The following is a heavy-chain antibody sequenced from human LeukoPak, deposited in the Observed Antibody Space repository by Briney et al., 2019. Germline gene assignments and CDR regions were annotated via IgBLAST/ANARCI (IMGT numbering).Heavy chain of an antibody. CDR3: ARESRGGSSGWTINYYYYYMDV. J-gene: IGHJ6*03. V-gene: IGHV6-1*01. CDR1: GDSVSSNSAA. Sequence: SQTLSLTCAISGDSVSSNSAAWNWIRQSPSRGLEWLGRTYYRSKWYNDYAVSVKSRITINPDTSKNQFSLQLSSVTPEDTAVYYCARESRGGSSGWTINYYYYYMDVWGKGTTVTVSS. CDR2: TYYRSKWYN. D-gene: IGHD6-19*01.